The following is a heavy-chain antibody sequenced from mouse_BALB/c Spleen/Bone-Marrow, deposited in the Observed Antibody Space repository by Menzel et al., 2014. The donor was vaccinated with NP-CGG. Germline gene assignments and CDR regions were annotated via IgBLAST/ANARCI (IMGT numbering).Heavy chain of an antibody. V-gene: IGHV1S130*01. CDR1: GYTFTSSW. CDR3: ARSGFDY. J-gene: IGHJ2*01. CDR2: IRPNSGNT. D-gene: IGHD4-1*01. Sequence: SGSVLVRPGASVKLSCKASGYTFTSSWMHWAKQRPGQGLEWIGEIRPNSGNTNYNEKFKGKATLTVDTSSSTAYVDLSSLTSEDSAVYYCARSGFDYWGQGTTLTVSS.